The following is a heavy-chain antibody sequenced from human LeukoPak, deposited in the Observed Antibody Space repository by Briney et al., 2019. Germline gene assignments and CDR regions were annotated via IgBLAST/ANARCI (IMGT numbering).Heavy chain of an antibody. CDR2: INPSGGST. V-gene: IGHV1-46*01. Sequence: GASVKVPCKASGYTFTSYYMHWVRQAPGQGLEWMGIINPSGGSTSYAQKFQGRVTMTRDTSTSTVYMELSSLRSEDTAVYYCGVGATPDAFDIWGQGTMVTVSS. CDR3: GVGATPDAFDI. J-gene: IGHJ3*02. CDR1: GYTFTSYY. D-gene: IGHD1-26*01.